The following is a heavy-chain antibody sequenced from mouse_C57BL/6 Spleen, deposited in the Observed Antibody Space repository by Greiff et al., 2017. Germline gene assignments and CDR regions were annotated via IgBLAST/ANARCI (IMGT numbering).Heavy chain of an antibody. CDR3: ARAGGCVWFAY. J-gene: IGHJ3*01. CDR2: ISGGGGNT. Sequence: EVQGVESGGGLVKPGGSLQLSCAASGFTFSSYTMSWVRLTPEKRLEWVATISGGGGNTYYPDNVKGRLTISRDNAKNTLYLQLSSMRSEDMAKYYCARAGGCVWFAYWGRGALVAV. V-gene: IGHV5-9*04. D-gene: IGHD1-1*02. CDR1: GFTFSSYT.